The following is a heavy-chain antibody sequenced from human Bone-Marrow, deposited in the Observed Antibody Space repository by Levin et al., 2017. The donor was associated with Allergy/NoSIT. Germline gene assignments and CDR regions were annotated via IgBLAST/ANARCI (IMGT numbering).Heavy chain of an antibody. V-gene: IGHV4-30-4*01. D-gene: IGHD3-10*01. CDR2: IYYSGST. J-gene: IGHJ4*02. CDR1: GASITSGDHY. CDR3: PSLSYYYGAGTHPDEDY. Sequence: SETLSLTCSVSGASITSGDHYWSWIRQSPGTGLEWIGYIYYSGSTYYNPSLMTRITISLDPSKNHFSLKLRSVTVAATAVYYCPSLSYYYGAGTHPDEDYWGQGALVIVSS.